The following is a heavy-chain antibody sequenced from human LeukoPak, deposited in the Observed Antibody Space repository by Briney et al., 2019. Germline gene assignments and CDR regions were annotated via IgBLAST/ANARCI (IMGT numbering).Heavy chain of an antibody. J-gene: IGHJ4*02. V-gene: IGHV7-4-1*02. CDR3: ARGPILGYDSSGYYYGLLDY. Sequence: ASVKVSCKASGYTFTSYAMNWVRQAPGQGLEWMGWINTNTGNPTYAQGFTGRFVFSLDTSVSTAYLQISSLKAEDTAVYYCARGPILGYDSSGYYYGLLDYWGQGTLVTVSS. CDR1: GYTFTSYA. CDR2: INTNTGNP. D-gene: IGHD3-22*01.